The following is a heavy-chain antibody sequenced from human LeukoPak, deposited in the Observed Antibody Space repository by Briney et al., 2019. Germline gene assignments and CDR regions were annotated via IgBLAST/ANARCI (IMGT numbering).Heavy chain of an antibody. J-gene: IGHJ4*02. D-gene: IGHD1-26*01. V-gene: IGHV4-39*01. Sequence: SETLSLTCTVSGDSISSSTYYWGWIRQPPGKGLEWIGSIHNAGSTYYNPSLKSRVSISVDTSKAPFSLKLRSATAADTAVYYCARHGGISGVGPTEDYWGQGTLVTVSS. CDR3: ARHGGISGVGPTEDY. CDR2: IHNAGST. CDR1: GDSISSSTYY.